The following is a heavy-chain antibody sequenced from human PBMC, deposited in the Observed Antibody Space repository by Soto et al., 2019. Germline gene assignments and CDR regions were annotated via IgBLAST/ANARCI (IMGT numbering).Heavy chain of an antibody. CDR3: SRGGVRSYYGMDV. CDR1: GFAFRSHW. CDR2: INQDGSQK. D-gene: IGHD3-16*01. J-gene: IGHJ6*02. Sequence: GGSLRLSCGASGFAFRSHWMSWVRQAPGKGLEWVANINQDGSQKYYVDSVKGRFTISRDNAKNTLYLQMNSLRDEDTAVYYCSRGGVRSYYGMDVWGQGTTVTVSS. V-gene: IGHV3-7*01.